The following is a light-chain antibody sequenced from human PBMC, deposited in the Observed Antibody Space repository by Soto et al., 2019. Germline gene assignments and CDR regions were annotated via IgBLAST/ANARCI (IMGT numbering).Light chain of an antibody. CDR1: QNIDSG. Sequence: DIPMTQSPSTLSASVGDRVTITCRASQNIDSGLAWYQQKPGKAPKLLIYKASTLESGVPLRFSGSGSGTEFTLPITSLPPDDFSTYYCQQYYFFWTFGQGTRVEIK. CDR2: KAS. J-gene: IGKJ1*01. V-gene: IGKV1-5*03. CDR3: QQYYFFWT.